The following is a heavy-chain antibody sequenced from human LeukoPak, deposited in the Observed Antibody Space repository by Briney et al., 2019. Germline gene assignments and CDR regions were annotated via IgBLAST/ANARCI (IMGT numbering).Heavy chain of an antibody. J-gene: IGHJ4*02. D-gene: IGHD3-9*01. CDR3: AKGLVVGYYFDY. CDR1: GFTFSSYA. V-gene: IGHV3-23*01. CDR2: ITGSAVST. Sequence: PGGSLRLSCAASGFTFSSYAMGWVRQAPGKGLEWVSAITGSAVSTYYADSVKGRFTISRDNSKNTLYLQMNSLRAEDTAVYYCAKGLVVGYYFDYWGQGTLVTVSS.